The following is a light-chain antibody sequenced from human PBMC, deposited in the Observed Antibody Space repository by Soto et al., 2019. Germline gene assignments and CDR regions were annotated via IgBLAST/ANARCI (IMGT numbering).Light chain of an antibody. CDR3: SEYAESTTL. J-gene: IGLJ2*01. CDR1: SSDVGRHNY. V-gene: IGLV2-8*01. Sequence: QSALTQPPSASGSPGHSVTISCTGTSSDVGRHNYVSWYQQYPGKAPKLLIYEVYKRPSGVPDRFSGSKSGNTASLTVSEPQAEEEADYSCSEYAESTTLFGEGTKVTVL. CDR2: EVY.